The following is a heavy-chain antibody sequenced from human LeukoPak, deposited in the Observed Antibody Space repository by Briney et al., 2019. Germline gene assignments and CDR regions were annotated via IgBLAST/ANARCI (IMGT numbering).Heavy chain of an antibody. V-gene: IGHV4-34*01. Sequence: SETLSLTCAVYGGSFSGYYWSWIRQPPGKGLEWIGEINHSGSTNYNPSLKSRVTISVDTSKNQFSLKLSSVTAADTAVYYCARRDMVREFDYWGQGTLVTVSS. CDR3: ARRDMVREFDY. D-gene: IGHD3-10*01. CDR2: INHSGST. CDR1: GGSFSGYY. J-gene: IGHJ4*02.